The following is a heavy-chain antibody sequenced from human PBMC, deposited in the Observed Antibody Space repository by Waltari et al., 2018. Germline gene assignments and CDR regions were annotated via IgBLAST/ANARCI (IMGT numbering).Heavy chain of an antibody. V-gene: IGHV1-69*01. J-gene: IGHJ4*02. D-gene: IGHD3-16*01. CDR2: ITPASTAL. CDR1: GDTFTSYG. Sequence: QVQLVQSGAEVKKPGSSVKVSCKASGDTFTSYGLNRVRQAPGQGLEWMGGITPASTALIYAQSFQGRVTITADESTTTAYIEVSSLRSEDTAMYYCARDMRGAYLFPAPFDFWGQGTLVIVSS. CDR3: ARDMRGAYLFPAPFDF.